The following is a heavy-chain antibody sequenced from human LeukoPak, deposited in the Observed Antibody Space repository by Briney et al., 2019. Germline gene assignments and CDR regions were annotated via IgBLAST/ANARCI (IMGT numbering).Heavy chain of an antibody. Sequence: GGSLRLSCAASGFTFSSYSMNWVRQAPGKGLEWVSYISSSSSTIYYADSVKGRFTISRDNSKNTLYLQMNSLRAEDTAVYYCAKDSYTYGPRHFDYWGQGTLVTVSS. V-gene: IGHV3-48*01. D-gene: IGHD5-18*01. CDR3: AKDSYTYGPRHFDY. CDR2: ISSSSSTI. J-gene: IGHJ4*02. CDR1: GFTFSSYS.